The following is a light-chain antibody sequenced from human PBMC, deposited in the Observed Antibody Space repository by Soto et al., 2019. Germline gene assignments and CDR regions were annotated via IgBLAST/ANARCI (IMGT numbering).Light chain of an antibody. CDR2: EVS. CDR1: QSLVHSDGNTY. CDR3: MQTTQFPLT. J-gene: IGKJ4*01. V-gene: IGKV2-24*01. Sequence: DIVLTQTPLSSPVTLGQPASISCRSSQSLVHSDGNTYLNWLQQRPGQPPRRLIYEVSNRVSGGPDRFSGSGAGTDFTLEISRVEAEDVGVYYCMQTTQFPLTFGGGTKVDIK.